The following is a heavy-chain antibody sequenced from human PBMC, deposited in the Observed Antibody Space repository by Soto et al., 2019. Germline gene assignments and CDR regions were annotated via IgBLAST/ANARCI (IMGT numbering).Heavy chain of an antibody. V-gene: IGHV1-3*01. CDR2: INAGNGNT. D-gene: IGHD3-10*01. J-gene: IGHJ4*02. Sequence: ASVKVSCKASGYTFTSYAMHWVRQAPGQRLEWMGWINAGNGNTKYSQKFQGRVTITRDTSASTAYMELSSLRSEDTAVYYCARVRRGEIHPYSFDYWGLGTLVTVSS. CDR1: GYTFTSYA. CDR3: ARVRRGEIHPYSFDY.